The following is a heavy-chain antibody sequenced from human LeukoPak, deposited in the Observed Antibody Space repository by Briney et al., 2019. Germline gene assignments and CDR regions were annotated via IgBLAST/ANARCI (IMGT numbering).Heavy chain of an antibody. CDR1: GGSVSIFY. Sequence: SETLSLTCTVSGGSVSIFYWSWIRQPPGKGLEWIGDIYYSGTTNYNPSLKSRLTISLDTSKNQFSLRLTSVTAADTAVYYCARIDAVAATPTSFDYWGQGTLVTVSS. J-gene: IGHJ4*02. D-gene: IGHD6-19*01. CDR3: ARIDAVAATPTSFDY. CDR2: IYYSGTT. V-gene: IGHV4-59*02.